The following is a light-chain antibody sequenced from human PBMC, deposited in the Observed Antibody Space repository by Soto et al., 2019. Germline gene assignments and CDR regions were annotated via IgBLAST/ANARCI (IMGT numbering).Light chain of an antibody. CDR2: GAS. CDR3: QQYNDWPRT. J-gene: IGKJ1*01. CDR1: QSVSSSY. Sequence: EIVITQSPATLSLSPGERATLSCRASQSVSSSYLSWYQQKPGQAPRLLIYGASTRVTGIPVRFSGSGSGTEFTLTISSLQSEDFAVYYCQQYNDWPRTFGQGTKVDIK. V-gene: IGKV3D-7*01.